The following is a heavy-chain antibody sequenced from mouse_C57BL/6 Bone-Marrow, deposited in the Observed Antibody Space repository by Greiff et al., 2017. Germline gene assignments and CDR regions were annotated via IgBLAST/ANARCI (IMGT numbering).Heavy chain of an antibody. CDR1: GYTFTSYD. D-gene: IGHD1-1*01. V-gene: IGHV1-85*01. J-gene: IGHJ1*03. CDR2: IYPRDGST. Sequence: VQLQQSGPELVKPGASVKLSCKASGYTFTSYDINWVKQRPGQGLEWIGWIYPRDGSTKYTEKFKGKATLTVDTSSSTAYMELHRLTSEDSAVYFCARDYGSSYWYFDVWGTGTTVTVSS. CDR3: ARDYGSSYWYFDV.